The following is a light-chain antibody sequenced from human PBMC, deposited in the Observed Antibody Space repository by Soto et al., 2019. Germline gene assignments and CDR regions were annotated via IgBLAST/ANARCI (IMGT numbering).Light chain of an antibody. Sequence: DIQMTQSPSSLSASVGDSVTISCRASQSISTYLSWYQQKPGKAPILLIFSASNLKSGVPSRFSASGSGTDFNITNSRLQAGDFATFFCQTSFNIPPTFGHGNKL. V-gene: IGKV1-39*01. J-gene: IGKJ2*01. CDR1: QSISTY. CDR3: QTSFNIPPT. CDR2: SAS.